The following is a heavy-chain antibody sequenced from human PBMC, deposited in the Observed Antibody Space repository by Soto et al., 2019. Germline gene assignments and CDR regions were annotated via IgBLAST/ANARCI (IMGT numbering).Heavy chain of an antibody. CDR2: INHSGST. J-gene: IGHJ4*02. CDR1: GGSFSGYY. CDR3: ARVENYGGNPSYFDY. D-gene: IGHD4-17*01. V-gene: IGHV4-34*01. Sequence: PSETLSLTCAVYGGSFSGYYWSWIRQPPGKGLEWIGEINHSGSTNYNPSLKSRVTISVDTSKNQFSLNLYSVTAADTAVYYCARVENYGGNPSYFDYWGQGTLVTVSS.